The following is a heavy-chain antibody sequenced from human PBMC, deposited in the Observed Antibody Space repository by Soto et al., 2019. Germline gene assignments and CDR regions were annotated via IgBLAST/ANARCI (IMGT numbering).Heavy chain of an antibody. V-gene: IGHV1-69*02. J-gene: IGHJ6*02. Sequence: QVQLVQSGAEVKKPGSSVKVSCKASGGTFSSYTISWVRQAPGQGLEWMGRIIPILGIANYAQKFQGRVTITADKSTSTAYMELSSLRSEDTAVYYCVVVPAAFYGMDVWGQGTTVTVSS. D-gene: IGHD2-2*01. CDR2: IIPILGIA. CDR3: VVVPAAFYGMDV. CDR1: GGTFSSYT.